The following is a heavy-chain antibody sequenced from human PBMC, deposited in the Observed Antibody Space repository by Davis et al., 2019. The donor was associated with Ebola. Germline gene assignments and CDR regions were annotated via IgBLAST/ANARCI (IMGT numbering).Heavy chain of an antibody. Sequence: PGGSLRLSCAASGFTFSSYAMSWVRQAPGKGLEWLSSISGSGGSSYYADSVKGRFSISRGNSKNTLYLQMNSLRADDTAVYYCAKGRYCSTTSCYVRGEYYYYYYMDVWGKGTTVTVSS. CDR3: AKGRYCSTTSCYVRGEYYYYYYMDV. D-gene: IGHD2-2*01. V-gene: IGHV3-23*01. CDR1: GFTFSSYA. CDR2: ISGSGGSS. J-gene: IGHJ6*03.